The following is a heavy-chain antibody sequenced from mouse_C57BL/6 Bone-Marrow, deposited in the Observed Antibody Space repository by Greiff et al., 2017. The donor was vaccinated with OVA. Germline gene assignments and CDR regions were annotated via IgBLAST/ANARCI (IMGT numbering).Heavy chain of an antibody. Sequence: QVQLQQPGAELVKPGASVKMSCKASGYTFTSYWINWVKQRPGQGLEWIGDIYPGSGSTNYHEKFKSKATLTVDTSSSTAYMQLSSLTSEDSAVSYCARFCCLLPCAIAFWGPGTSVTVSS. D-gene: IGHD1-1*01. V-gene: IGHV1-55*01. CDR2: IYPGSGST. CDR3: ARFCCLLPCAIAF. CDR1: GYTFTSYW. J-gene: IGHJ4*01.